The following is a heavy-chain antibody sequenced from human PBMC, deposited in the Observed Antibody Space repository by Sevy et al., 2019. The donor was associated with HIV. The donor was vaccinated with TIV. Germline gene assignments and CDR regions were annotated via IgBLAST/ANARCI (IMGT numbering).Heavy chain of an antibody. J-gene: IGHJ4*02. CDR3: ARDEQTYGDYDYFDY. CDR2: ISSSSTI. D-gene: IGHD4-17*01. Sequence: GGSLRLSCAASGFTFSSYSMNWVRQAPGKGLEWVSYISSSSTIFYADSVKGRFTISRDNAKSSLYLQMNSLTAEDTAVYYCARDEQTYGDYDYFDYWGQGTLVTVSS. V-gene: IGHV3-48*01. CDR1: GFTFSSYS.